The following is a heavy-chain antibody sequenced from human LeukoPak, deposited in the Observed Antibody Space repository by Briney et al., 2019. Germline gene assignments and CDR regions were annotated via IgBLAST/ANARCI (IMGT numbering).Heavy chain of an antibody. CDR2: IYYSGST. J-gene: IGHJ6*02. CDR1: GDSISSSTYY. D-gene: IGHD3-9*01. V-gene: IGHV4-39*01. Sequence: SETLSLTCTVSGDSISSSTYYWGWIRQPPGKGLEWIVSIYYSGSTYYNPSLKSRVTISVDTSKNQFSLKLSSVTAADTAVYYCARQDILTGMPRDVWGQGTTVTVSS. CDR3: ARQDILTGMPRDV.